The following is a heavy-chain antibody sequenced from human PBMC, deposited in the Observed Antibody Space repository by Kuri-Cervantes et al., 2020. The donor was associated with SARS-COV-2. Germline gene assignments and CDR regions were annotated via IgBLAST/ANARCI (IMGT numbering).Heavy chain of an antibody. CDR2: ISSSSSYI. V-gene: IGHV3-21*04. D-gene: IGHD2-2*02. Sequence: GESLKISCAASGFTFSSYSMNWVRQAPGKGLEWVSSISSSSSYIYYADSVKGRFTISRDNAKNSLYLQMNSLRAEDTAVYYCARQGYCSSTSCYTIPPDYWGQGTLVTVSS. CDR1: GFTFSSYS. J-gene: IGHJ4*02. CDR3: ARQGYCSSTSCYTIPPDY.